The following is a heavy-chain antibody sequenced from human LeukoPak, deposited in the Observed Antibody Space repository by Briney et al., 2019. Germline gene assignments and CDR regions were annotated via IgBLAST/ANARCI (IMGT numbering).Heavy chain of an antibody. Sequence: PEASVKVSCKASGYTFTGYYMHWVRQAPGQGLEWMGWINPNSGGTKYAQKFQGRVTMTRDTSISTAYMELTRLTSDDTAVYYCATRHLAVAAAAYWGQGTLVTVSS. V-gene: IGHV1-2*02. J-gene: IGHJ4*02. CDR1: GYTFTGYY. CDR3: ATRHLAVAAAAY. D-gene: IGHD6-19*01. CDR2: INPNSGGT.